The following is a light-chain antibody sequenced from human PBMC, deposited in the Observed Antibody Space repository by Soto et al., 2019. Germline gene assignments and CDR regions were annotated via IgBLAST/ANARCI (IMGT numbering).Light chain of an antibody. CDR3: AACDDSLNAPWV. Sequence: QSVLTQPPSASGTPGQRVTISCSGSSSNIGSNTVDWYQQLPGTAPKLLIYSNNQRPSGVPARFSGSKSGTSASLTISGLQSEDEADYYCAACDDSLNAPWVFGGGTKVTV. CDR2: SNN. CDR1: SSNIGSNT. J-gene: IGLJ3*02. V-gene: IGLV1-44*01.